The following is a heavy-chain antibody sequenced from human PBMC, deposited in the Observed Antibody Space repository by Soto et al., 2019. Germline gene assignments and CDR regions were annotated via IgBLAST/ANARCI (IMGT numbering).Heavy chain of an antibody. V-gene: IGHV3-21*01. CDR3: ASLIRGYSYGYDYYYYGMDV. CDR2: ISSSSSYI. J-gene: IGHJ6*02. Sequence: PGGSLRLSCAASGFTFSSYSMNWVRQAPGKGLEWVSSISSSSSYIYYADSAKGRFTISRDNAKNSLYLQMNSLRAEDTAVYYCASLIRGYSYGYDYYYYGMDVWGQGTTVTVSS. CDR1: GFTFSSYS. D-gene: IGHD5-18*01.